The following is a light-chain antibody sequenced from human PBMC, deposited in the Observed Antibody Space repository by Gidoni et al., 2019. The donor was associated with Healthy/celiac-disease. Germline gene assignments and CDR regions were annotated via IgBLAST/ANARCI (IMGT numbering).Light chain of an antibody. V-gene: IGKV3-20*01. J-gene: IGKJ1*01. CDR3: QQYGSSRWT. CDR2: GAS. Sequence: EIVLTQSPGTLSLSPGERATLSCRASQSVSSSYLAWYQQKPGQAPRLLIYGASSRATGIPDRFRGSGSGTDFTLTISRLEPEDFAVYYCQQYGSSRWTFGQXTKVEIK. CDR1: QSVSSSY.